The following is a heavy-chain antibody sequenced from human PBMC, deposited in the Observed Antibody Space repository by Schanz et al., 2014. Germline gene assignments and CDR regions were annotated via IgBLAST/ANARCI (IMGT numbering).Heavy chain of an antibody. CDR3: ARRITGTHHNPYYHGMDV. J-gene: IGHJ6*02. CDR1: GFTFSSNA. V-gene: IGHV3-23*01. D-gene: IGHD1-20*01. CDR2: ISGSGETT. Sequence: EVQLLESGGGLVQPGGSLRLSCAASGFTFSSNAMCWVRQAPGKGLEWVSAISGSGETTYYADSVKGRFTISRDNSKNALYLQMNSLRAEDTAVYYCARRITGTHHNPYYHGMDVWGQGTTVTVSS.